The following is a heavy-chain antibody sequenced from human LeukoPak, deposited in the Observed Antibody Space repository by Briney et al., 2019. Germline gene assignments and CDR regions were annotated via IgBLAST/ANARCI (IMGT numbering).Heavy chain of an antibody. CDR1: GFTFSNYY. J-gene: IGHJ5*02. D-gene: IGHD2-15*01. Sequence: GGSLRLSCAASGFTFSNYYMSWIRQAPGKGLEWVSYISNTGSSIYYADSVKGRFTISRDNAKNSLYLQMNSLRAEDTAVYYCARGAAGNWFDPWGQGTLVTVSS. CDR2: ISNTGSSI. CDR3: ARGAAGNWFDP. V-gene: IGHV3-11*04.